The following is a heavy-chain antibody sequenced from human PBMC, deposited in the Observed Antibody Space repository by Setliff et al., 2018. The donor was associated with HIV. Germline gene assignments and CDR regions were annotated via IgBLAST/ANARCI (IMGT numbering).Heavy chain of an antibody. CDR1: GYTLTNYD. D-gene: IGHD3-10*01. V-gene: IGHV1-8*02. CDR3: ARVISGRGRELPDFDY. J-gene: IGHJ4*02. Sequence: ASVKVSCKASGYTLTNYDMNWVRQATGQGLEWMGWMNPSGATGYAQEFQGRVTMTRDTSISTAYMELSSLRSEDTAVYYCARVISGRGRELPDFDYWGQGTQVTVSS. CDR2: MNPSGAT.